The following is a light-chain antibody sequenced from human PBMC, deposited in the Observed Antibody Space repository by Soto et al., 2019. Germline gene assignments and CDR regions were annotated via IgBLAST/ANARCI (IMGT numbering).Light chain of an antibody. J-gene: IGKJ5*01. CDR3: QQSGSSPVT. Sequence: EIVLTQSPGTLSLSPGERATLSSRASQSVSSSYLAWYQQKPGQAPRLLIYGASSRATGIPDRFSGSGSGTDFTLTISRLEPEDFAVYYCQQSGSSPVTFGQGTRLEIK. V-gene: IGKV3-20*01. CDR1: QSVSSSY. CDR2: GAS.